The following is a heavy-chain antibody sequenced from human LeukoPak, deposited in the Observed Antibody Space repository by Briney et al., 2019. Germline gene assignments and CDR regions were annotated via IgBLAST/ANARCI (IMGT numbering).Heavy chain of an antibody. V-gene: IGHV1-2*02. Sequence: GASVKVSCKASGYTFTGYYMHLVRQAPGQGLEWMGWINPNSGGTNYAQKFQGRVTMTRDTSISTAYMELSRLRSDDTAVYYCARVGYCSSTSCFDWFDPWGQGTLVTVSS. J-gene: IGHJ5*02. CDR1: GYTFTGYY. CDR2: INPNSGGT. CDR3: ARVGYCSSTSCFDWFDP. D-gene: IGHD2-2*03.